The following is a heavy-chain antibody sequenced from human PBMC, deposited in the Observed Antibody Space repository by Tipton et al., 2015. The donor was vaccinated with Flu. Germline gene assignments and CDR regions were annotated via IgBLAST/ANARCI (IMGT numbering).Heavy chain of an antibody. J-gene: IGHJ6*02. CDR2: IYYSGST. V-gene: IGHV4-61*01. D-gene: IGHD2-2*02. CDR3: ARDSRDIVVVPAAIRFDYYYGMDV. CDR1: GGSVSSGSYY. Sequence: TLSLTCTVSGGSVSSGSYYWSWIRQPPGKGLEWIGYIYYSGSTNYNPSLKSRVTISVDTSKNQFSLKLSSVTAADTAVYYCARDSRDIVVVPAAIRFDYYYGMDVWGQGTTVTVSS.